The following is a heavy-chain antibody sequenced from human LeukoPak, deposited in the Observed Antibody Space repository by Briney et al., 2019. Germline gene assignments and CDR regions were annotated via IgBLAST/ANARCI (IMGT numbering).Heavy chain of an antibody. CDR2: IIPIFGTA. CDR3: ARVDIVVVPAPNPHYYMDV. V-gene: IGHV1-69*13. D-gene: IGHD2-2*03. J-gene: IGHJ6*03. Sequence: ASVKVSCKASGGTFSSYAISWVRQAPGQGGEWMGGIIPIFGTANYAQKFQGRVTITADESTSTAYMELSSLRSEDTAVYYCARVDIVVVPAPNPHYYMDVWGKGTTVTVSS. CDR1: GGTFSSYA.